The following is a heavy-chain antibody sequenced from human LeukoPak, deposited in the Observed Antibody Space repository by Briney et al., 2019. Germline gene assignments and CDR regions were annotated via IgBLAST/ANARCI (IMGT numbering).Heavy chain of an antibody. D-gene: IGHD3-3*01. CDR1: GFTFGDYG. V-gene: IGHV3-9*01. Sequence: GGSLRLSCAASGFTFGDYGMHWVRQRPGKGLEWVSGISWSSGTIVYADSVKGRFTTSRDNAKNALYLQMNNLRPDDTALYYCAKDFTFLERHQFDYWGQGTLVTVSS. CDR3: AKDFTFLERHQFDY. CDR2: ISWSSGTI. J-gene: IGHJ4*02.